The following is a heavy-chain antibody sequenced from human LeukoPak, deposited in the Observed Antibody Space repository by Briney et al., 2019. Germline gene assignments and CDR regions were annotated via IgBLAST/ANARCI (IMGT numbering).Heavy chain of an antibody. CDR3: ARDMTTVSGPDY. CDR2: IKQDGSER. CDR1: GVTFSSHW. D-gene: IGHD4-17*01. Sequence: GGSLRLSCVVSGVTFSSHWMSWVRQAPEKGLEWVANIKQDGSERYYVDSVKGRFTISRDNAKNSVFLQMNSLRAEDTAVYYCARDMTTVSGPDYWGQGTLVTVSS. V-gene: IGHV3-7*03. J-gene: IGHJ4*02.